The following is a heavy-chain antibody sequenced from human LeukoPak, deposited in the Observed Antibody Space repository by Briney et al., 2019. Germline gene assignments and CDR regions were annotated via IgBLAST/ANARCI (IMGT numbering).Heavy chain of an antibody. V-gene: IGHV1-18*01. CDR3: ARGGYSSGWYSGGDAFDI. CDR1: GYTFTSYG. CDR2: ISAYNGNT. D-gene: IGHD6-19*01. J-gene: IGHJ3*02. Sequence: ASVKVSCKASGYTFTSYGISWVRQAPGQGLEWMGWISAYNGNTNYAQKLQGRVTMTTDTSTSTAYMELRSLRSDDTAVYYCARGGYSSGWYSGGDAFDIWGQGTMVTVSS.